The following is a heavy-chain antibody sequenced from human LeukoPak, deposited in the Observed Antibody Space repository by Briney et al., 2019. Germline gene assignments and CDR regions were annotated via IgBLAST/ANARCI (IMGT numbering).Heavy chain of an antibody. CDR2: VHYSGST. D-gene: IGHD3-10*01. CDR1: GGSISSNAYY. V-gene: IGHV4-39*01. CDR3: ARVVRGVHDYYFDS. Sequence: SETLSLTCAVSGGSISSNAYYWGWIRQPPGKGLEWIGSVHYSGSTYYNPSLKSRVTISVDTSKNQFSLKLRSVTVADTTVFYCARVVRGVHDYYFDSWRQGTLVTVSS. J-gene: IGHJ4*02.